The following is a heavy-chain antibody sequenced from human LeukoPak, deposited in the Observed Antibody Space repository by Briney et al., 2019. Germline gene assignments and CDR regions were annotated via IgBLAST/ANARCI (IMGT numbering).Heavy chain of an antibody. D-gene: IGHD3-10*01. V-gene: IGHV3-23*01. CDR1: GFTFSSYA. CDR2: ISGSGGST. CDR3: AKDRLLWFGEYSNWFDP. Sequence: GGSLRLSCAASGFTFSSYAMSWVRQAPGKGLEWVSAISGSGGSTYYADSVKGRFTISRDNSKNTLYLQMNSLRAEDTVVYYCAKDRLLWFGEYSNWFDPWGQGTLVTVSS. J-gene: IGHJ5*02.